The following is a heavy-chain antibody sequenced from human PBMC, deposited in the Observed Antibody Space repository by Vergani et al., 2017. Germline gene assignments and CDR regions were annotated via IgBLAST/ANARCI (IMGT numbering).Heavy chain of an antibody. CDR1: GFTLNNYG. V-gene: IGHV3-30*02. D-gene: IGHD2/OR15-2a*01. CDR2: IRYDGSSE. J-gene: IGHJ6*02. Sequence: QVQILQSGGGVVQPGGSLRLSCTLSGFTLNNYGIHWVRQAPGKGLEWVSFIRYDGSSEYYGDSVKGRFTISRDKSQNTVNLQMISLRTEDTAVYFCANSVIAGNVGVAYFGMDVWGRGTTVTVSS. CDR3: ANSVIAGNVGVAYFGMDV.